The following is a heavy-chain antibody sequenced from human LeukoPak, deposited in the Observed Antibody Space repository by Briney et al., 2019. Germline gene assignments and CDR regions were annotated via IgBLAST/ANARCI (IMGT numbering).Heavy chain of an antibody. CDR1: GFTFSSYA. D-gene: IGHD3-22*01. CDR3: AKGKPYPTYYYDSSGYYAPVY. CDR2: ISGSGGST. V-gene: IGHV3-23*01. Sequence: GGSLRLSCAASGFTFSSYAMSRVRQAPGKGLEWVSAISGSGGSTYYADSVKGRFTISRDNSKNTLYLQMNSLRAEDTAVYYCAKGKPYPTYYYDSSGYYAPVYWGQGTLVTVSS. J-gene: IGHJ4*02.